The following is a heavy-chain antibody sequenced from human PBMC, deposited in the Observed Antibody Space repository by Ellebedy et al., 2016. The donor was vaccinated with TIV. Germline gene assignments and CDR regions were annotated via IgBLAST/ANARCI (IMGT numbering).Heavy chain of an antibody. V-gene: IGHV3-23*01. D-gene: IGHD3-16*01. CDR2: FGVSGDTT. CDR1: GFTFSSSA. Sequence: PGGSLRLSCAASGFTFSSSAMSWVRQAPGKGLEWVSGFGVSGDTTYYTDSVKDRFTVSRDNSRNTLYLQMNSLRAEDTAVYYCAQRGADYWGQGTPVTVSS. CDR3: AQRGADY. J-gene: IGHJ4*02.